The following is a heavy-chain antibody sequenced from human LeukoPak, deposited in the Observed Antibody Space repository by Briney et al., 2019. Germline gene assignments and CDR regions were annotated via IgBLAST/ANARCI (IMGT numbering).Heavy chain of an antibody. CDR3: AKDWRITIMGHFDY. Sequence: GGSLRLSCAASGFTFSSYGMHWVRQAPGKGLEWVAVISYDGSNKYYADSVKGRFTISRDNSKNTLYLQMNSLRAEDTAVYYCAKDWRITIMGHFDYWGQGTLVTVSS. J-gene: IGHJ4*02. CDR1: GFTFSSYG. CDR2: ISYDGSNK. D-gene: IGHD3-3*01. V-gene: IGHV3-30*18.